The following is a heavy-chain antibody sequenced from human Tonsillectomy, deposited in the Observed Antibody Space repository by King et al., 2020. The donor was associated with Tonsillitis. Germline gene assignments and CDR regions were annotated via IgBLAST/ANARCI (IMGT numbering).Heavy chain of an antibody. CDR2: TYYRGST. D-gene: IGHD5-12*01. J-gene: IGHJ4*02. CDR1: GDSISSNGYY. Sequence: LQLQESGPGLVKPSETLSLNCTVSGDSISSNGYYWGWIRQPPGKGLEWIGSTYYRGSTYYNPSLKSRVTMSLDTSKNQFSLKLSSVTAADTAVYYCAPLPVATTRDFWGQGTLVTVSS. CDR3: APLPVATTRDF. V-gene: IGHV4-39*07.